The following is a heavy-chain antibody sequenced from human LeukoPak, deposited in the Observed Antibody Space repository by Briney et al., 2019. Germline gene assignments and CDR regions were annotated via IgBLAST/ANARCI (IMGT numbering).Heavy chain of an antibody. V-gene: IGHV1-18*01. J-gene: IGHJ4*02. D-gene: IGHD1-1*01. CDR3: ARDLEQGKHFDY. CDR1: GYTFTSYG. CDR2: ICAYNGNT. Sequence: GSVKVSCKASGYTFTSYGISWVRQAPGQGLEWMGWICAYNGNTNYAQKLQGRVTMTTDTSTSTAYMQLRSLRSDDTAVYYCARDLEQGKHFDYWGQGTLVTVSS.